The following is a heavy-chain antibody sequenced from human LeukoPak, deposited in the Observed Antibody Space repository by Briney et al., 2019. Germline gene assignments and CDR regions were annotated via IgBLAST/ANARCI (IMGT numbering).Heavy chain of an antibody. CDR1: GSTFSDYY. CDR2: ISSSGSTI. Sequence: AGGSLRLSCAASGSTFSDYYMSWIRQAPGKGLEWVSYISSSGSTIYYADSVKGRFTISGDNAKNSLYVQMNSLRAEDTAVYYCARDPEYYDSSGTFDYWGQGTLVTVSS. CDR3: ARDPEYYDSSGTFDY. J-gene: IGHJ4*02. V-gene: IGHV3-11*01. D-gene: IGHD3-22*01.